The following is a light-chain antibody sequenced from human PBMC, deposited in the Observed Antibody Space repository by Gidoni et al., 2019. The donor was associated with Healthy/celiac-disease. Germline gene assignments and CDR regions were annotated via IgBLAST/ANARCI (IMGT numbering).Light chain of an antibody. J-gene: IGLJ2*01. CDR3: SSYTSSHVV. CDR2: DVS. Sequence: QSALTQPASVSGSPGPSITISCTETSSDVGGYNYGSWYQQHPGKAPKLMIYDVSNRPSGVSNLFSCSKSGNTASLTISGLQAEYEADYYCSSYTSSHVVFGGGTKLTVL. CDR1: SSDVGGYNY. V-gene: IGLV2-14*01.